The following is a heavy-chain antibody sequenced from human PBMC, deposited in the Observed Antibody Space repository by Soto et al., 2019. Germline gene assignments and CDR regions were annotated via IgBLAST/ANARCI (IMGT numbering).Heavy chain of an antibody. Sequence: PGGSLRVSCAAAGFSFSSYCMNWVRQAPGKGLEWVSSISSSASHINYADSVKGRFTISRDNAKKSLYLQMNSLRAEDTAVYYCARGYTGYCSGGTCYWFDPWGQGTLVTVSS. CDR1: GFSFSSYC. D-gene: IGHD2-15*01. CDR2: ISSSASHI. J-gene: IGHJ5*02. CDR3: ARGYTGYCSGGTCYWFDP. V-gene: IGHV3-21*01.